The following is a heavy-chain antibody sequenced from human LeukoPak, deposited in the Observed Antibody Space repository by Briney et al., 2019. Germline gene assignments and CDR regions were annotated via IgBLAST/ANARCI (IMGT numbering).Heavy chain of an antibody. CDR3: ARGLGIAAAGNSWFDP. CDR1: GFTFSSYD. J-gene: IGHJ5*02. V-gene: IGHV3-13*01. CDR2: IGTAGDT. Sequence: PGGSLRLSRAASGFTFSSYDMHWVRQATGKGLEWVSAIGTAGDTYYPGSVKGRFTISRENAKNSLYLQMNSLRAEDTAVYYCARGLGIAAAGNSWFDPWGQGTLVTVSS. D-gene: IGHD6-13*01.